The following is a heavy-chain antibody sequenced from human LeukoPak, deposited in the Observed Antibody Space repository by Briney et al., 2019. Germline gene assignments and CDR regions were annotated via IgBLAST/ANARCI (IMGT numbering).Heavy chain of an antibody. CDR3: ARDRVGSGWPRPFYFEV. D-gene: IGHD6-19*01. CDR1: VYTFTGYY. J-gene: IGHJ4*02. CDR2: INPNTGAT. V-gene: IGHV1-2*02. Sequence: ASVTVSCTPSVYTFTGYYLHWVRQAPGQALEWMGGINPNTGATVYAQNFQGRVTMSRDTSISTAYLDLSGLRFDDTAVYYCARDRVGSGWPRPFYFEVWGQGTLVTVSS.